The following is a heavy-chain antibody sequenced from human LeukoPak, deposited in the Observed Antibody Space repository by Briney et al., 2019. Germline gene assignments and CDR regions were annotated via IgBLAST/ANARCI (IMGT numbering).Heavy chain of an antibody. J-gene: IGHJ4*02. V-gene: IGHV3-64*01. Sequence: SGGSLRLSCAASGSTFSSYAMHWVRQAPGKGLEYVSAISSNGGSTYYANSVKGRFTISRDNSKNTLYLQMGSLRAEDMAVYYCARGGSSSWYGVDYWGQGTLVTVSS. D-gene: IGHD6-13*01. CDR1: GSTFSSYA. CDR2: ISSNGGST. CDR3: ARGGSSSWYGVDY.